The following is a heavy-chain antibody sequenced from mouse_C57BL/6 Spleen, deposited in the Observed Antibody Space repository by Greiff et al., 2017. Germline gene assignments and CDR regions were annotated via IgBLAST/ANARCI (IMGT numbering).Heavy chain of an antibody. Sequence: QVQLQQPGAELVKPGASVKLSCKASGYTFTSYWMHWVKQRPGPGLEWIGMIHPNSGSTNYNEKFKSKATLTVDKSSSTAYMQLSSLTSEDSAVYYCARDDYYGSSGYAMDYWGQGTSVTVSS. D-gene: IGHD1-1*01. J-gene: IGHJ4*01. CDR2: IHPNSGST. V-gene: IGHV1-64*01. CDR1: GYTFTSYW. CDR3: ARDDYYGSSGYAMDY.